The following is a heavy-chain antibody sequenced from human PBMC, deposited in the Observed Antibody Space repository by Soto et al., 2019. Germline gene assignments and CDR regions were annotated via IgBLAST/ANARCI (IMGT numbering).Heavy chain of an antibody. CDR1: GGTFSSYA. CDR3: ARGGEGIAVARYYYGMDV. V-gene: IGHV1-69*12. Sequence: QVQLVQSGAEVKKPGSSVKVSCKASGGTFSSYAISWVRQAPGQGLEWMGGIIPIFGTANYAQKFQGRVTITADESTSTAYMELSSLRSEDTAVYYCARGGEGIAVARYYYGMDVWGQGTTVTVSS. J-gene: IGHJ6*02. D-gene: IGHD6-19*01. CDR2: IIPIFGTA.